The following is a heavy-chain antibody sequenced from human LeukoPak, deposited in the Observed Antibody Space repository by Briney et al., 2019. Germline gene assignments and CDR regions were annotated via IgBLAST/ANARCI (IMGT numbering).Heavy chain of an antibody. CDR1: GFIFSSYA. J-gene: IGHJ4*02. V-gene: IGHV3-64*04. D-gene: IGHD5-18*01. CDR2: ISSSGGST. Sequence: GGSLRPSCSASGFIFSSYAMHWVRQAPGKRLEYVSAISSSGGSTYYADPVKGRFTISRDNAKNSLYLQMNSLRAEDTAVYYCARDFSGYSFFDYWGQGTLVTVSS. CDR3: ARDFSGYSFFDY.